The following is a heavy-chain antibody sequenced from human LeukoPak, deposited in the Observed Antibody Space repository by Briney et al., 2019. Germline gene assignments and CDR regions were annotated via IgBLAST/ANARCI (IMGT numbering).Heavy chain of an antibody. D-gene: IGHD1-14*01. V-gene: IGHV3-30*02. CDR3: AKDSRNLPFDY. J-gene: IGHJ4*02. CDR2: IRSDGSNK. Sequence: PGGSLRLSCAASGSTFSSSAMSWVRQAPGKGLEWVAFIRSDGSNKYYADSVKGRFIISRDNSKNTLYLQMNSLRAEDTAVYYCAKDSRNLPFDYWGQGTLVTVSS. CDR1: GSTFSSSA.